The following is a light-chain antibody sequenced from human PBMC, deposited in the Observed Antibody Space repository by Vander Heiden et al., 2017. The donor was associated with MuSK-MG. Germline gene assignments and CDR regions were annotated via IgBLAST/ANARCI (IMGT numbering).Light chain of an antibody. Sequence: DIHMTQSPSSLSASVGDRVTITCQASQDISNYLNWSPQKPCKAPKLLIYDASNWETGAPSRSRARPPGIDFTCTISRRQPEDITTYYCPHDYKLPSLTFGGSTNVELK. CDR1: QDISNY. J-gene: IGKJ4*01. CDR2: DAS. CDR3: PHDYKLPSLT. V-gene: IGKV1-33*01.